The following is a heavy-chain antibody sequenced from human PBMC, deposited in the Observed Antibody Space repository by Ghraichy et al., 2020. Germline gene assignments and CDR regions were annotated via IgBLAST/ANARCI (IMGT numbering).Heavy chain of an antibody. CDR3: ASAVVVVPADHYYMDV. J-gene: IGHJ6*03. V-gene: IGHV3-30*04. D-gene: IGHD2-2*01. Sequence: GGSLRLSCAASGFTFSSYAMHWVRQAPGKGLEWVAVISYDGSNKYYADSVKGRFTISRDNSKNTLYLQMNSLRAEDTAVYYCASAVVVVPADHYYMDVWGKGTTVTVSS. CDR1: GFTFSSYA. CDR2: ISYDGSNK.